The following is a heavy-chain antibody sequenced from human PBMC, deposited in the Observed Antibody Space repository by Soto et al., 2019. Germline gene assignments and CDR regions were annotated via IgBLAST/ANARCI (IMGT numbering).Heavy chain of an antibody. CDR2: IYWDDDK. D-gene: IGHD6-6*01. Sequence: QITLKESGPTLVEPKQTLTLTCAFSGFSLTASGVGVGWIRQPPGKALEWLAFIYWDDDKRYSPSLKTRLTIFKDTSANQVVLMMTNMDPVDTATYYCAYRQEYRGSWDSGWLDPWGQGTLVTVSS. CDR1: GFSLTASGVG. CDR3: AYRQEYRGSWDSGWLDP. V-gene: IGHV2-5*02. J-gene: IGHJ5*02.